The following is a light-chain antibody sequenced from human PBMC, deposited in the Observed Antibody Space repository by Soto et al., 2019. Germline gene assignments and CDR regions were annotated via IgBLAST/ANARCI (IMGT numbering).Light chain of an antibody. CDR2: EVS. Sequence: QSALTQPPSASGSPGQSVTISCTGTSSDVGGYNYVSWYQQHPGKAPKLMIYEVSKRPSGVPDRFSGSKSGNTASLTVSGLQAEDEADYYCSSYPGSNNFKVFGGGTQLTVL. CDR3: SSYPGSNNFKV. J-gene: IGLJ2*01. V-gene: IGLV2-8*01. CDR1: SSDVGGYNY.